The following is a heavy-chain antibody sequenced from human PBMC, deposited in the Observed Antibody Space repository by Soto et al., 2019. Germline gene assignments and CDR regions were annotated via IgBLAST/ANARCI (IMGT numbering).Heavy chain of an antibody. CDR3: ATELIAKYGMDV. CDR2: IYTDDNI. D-gene: IGHD2-21*01. Sequence: EVQLVESGGGLVQPGGSLRLSCAASGFTVSGNYVTWVRQAPGKGLEWVSVIYTDDNIYYADSVTGRFTISRDHSKNTFYLQMNRLRVEATAVYYCATELIAKYGMDVWGQGTTVTVSS. J-gene: IGHJ6*02. CDR1: GFTVSGNY. V-gene: IGHV3-53*01.